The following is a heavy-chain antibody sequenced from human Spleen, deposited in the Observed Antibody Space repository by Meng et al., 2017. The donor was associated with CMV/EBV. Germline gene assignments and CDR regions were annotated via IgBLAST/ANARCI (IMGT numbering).Heavy chain of an antibody. V-gene: IGHV1-18*01. CDR3: ASRGSIVVVPAALYYYYYGMDV. J-gene: IGHJ6*02. D-gene: IGHD2-2*01. CDR2: ISVHSGDT. Sequence: ASVKVSCKASGYSFTSYGISWVRQAPGQGLEWMGWISVHSGDTSYAQNLQDRITVTADASTDTAYMELRSLRSDDTAVYYCASRGSIVVVPAALYYYYYGMDVWGQGTTVTVSS. CDR1: GYSFTSYG.